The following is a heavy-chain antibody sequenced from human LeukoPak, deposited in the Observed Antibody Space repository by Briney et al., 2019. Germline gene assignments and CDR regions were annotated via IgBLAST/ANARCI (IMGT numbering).Heavy chain of an antibody. CDR1: GYSFTSYW. CDR2: IYPGDSDT. V-gene: IGHV5-51*01. D-gene: IGHD5-12*01. CDR3: ARPVGSGYDLNAFDI. J-gene: IGHJ3*02. Sequence: GEFLKISCKGSGYSFTSYWIAWVRQMPGKGLEWMGIIYPGDSDTRYSPSFQGQVTISADKSISTAYLLWSSLKASDTAMYYCARPVGSGYDLNAFDIWGQGTMVTVSS.